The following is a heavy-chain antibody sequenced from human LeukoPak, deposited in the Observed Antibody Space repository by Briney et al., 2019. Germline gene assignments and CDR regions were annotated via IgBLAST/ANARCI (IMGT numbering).Heavy chain of an antibody. Sequence: GGSLRLSCAASGFTFSSYAMSWVRQAPGKGLEWVSAISGSGGSTYYADFVKGRFTISRDNSKNTLYLQMNSLRAEDTAVYYCAKDRKWLVQTPFDYWGQGTLVTVSS. V-gene: IGHV3-23*01. D-gene: IGHD6-19*01. CDR3: AKDRKWLVQTPFDY. J-gene: IGHJ4*02. CDR1: GFTFSSYA. CDR2: ISGSGGST.